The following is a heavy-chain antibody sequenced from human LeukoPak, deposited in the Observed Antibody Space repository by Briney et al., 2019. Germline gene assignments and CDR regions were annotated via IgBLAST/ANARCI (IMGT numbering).Heavy chain of an antibody. CDR1: GGSISSGGYY. D-gene: IGHD3-22*01. CDR2: IYYSGST. CDR3: ARDPGYYDSTPLAFDI. J-gene: IGHJ3*02. V-gene: IGHV4-31*03. Sequence: SETLFLTCTVSGGSISSGGYYWSWIRQHPGKGLEWIGYIYYSGSTYYNPSLKSRVTISVDTSKNQFSLKLSSVTAADTAVYYCARDPGYYDSTPLAFDIWGQGTMVTVSS.